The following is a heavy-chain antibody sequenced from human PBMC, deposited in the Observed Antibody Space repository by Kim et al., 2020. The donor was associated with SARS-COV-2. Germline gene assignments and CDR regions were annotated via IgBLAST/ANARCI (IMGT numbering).Heavy chain of an antibody. J-gene: IGHJ4*02. Sequence: GGSLRLSCAASGFTFSSYDMHWVRQATGKGLEWVSAIGTAGDTYYPGSVKGRFTISRENAKNSLYLQMNSLRAGDTAVYYCARGHSSSWYHFFDYWGQGTLVTVSS. D-gene: IGHD6-13*01. CDR3: ARGHSSSWYHFFDY. V-gene: IGHV3-13*01. CDR1: GFTFSSYD. CDR2: IGTAGDT.